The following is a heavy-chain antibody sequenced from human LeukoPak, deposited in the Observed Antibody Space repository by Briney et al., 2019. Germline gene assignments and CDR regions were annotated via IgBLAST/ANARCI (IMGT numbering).Heavy chain of an antibody. J-gene: IGHJ3*02. Sequence: PSQTLSLTCTVSGGSISSGGYYWSWIRQHPGKGLEWIGYIYYSGSTYYNPSLKSRVTISVDTSKNQFSLKLSSVTAADTAVYYCARDKTNGDPGVFDIWGQGTMVTVSS. V-gene: IGHV4-31*03. CDR1: GGSISSGGYY. CDR3: ARDKTNGDPGVFDI. CDR2: IYYSGST. D-gene: IGHD4-17*01.